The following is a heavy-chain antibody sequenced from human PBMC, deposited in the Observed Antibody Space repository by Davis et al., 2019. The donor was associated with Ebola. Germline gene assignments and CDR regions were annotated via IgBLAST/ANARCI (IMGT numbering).Heavy chain of an antibody. CDR1: GFAFDDFG. Sequence: PGGSLRLSCAASGFAFDDFGMSWVRQAPGKGLEWVSTIDGPTTNTHYGDSVKGRFTISRDNSKNTLFLQMDSLRPEDTAMYYCSSWVSSHFDFWGRGTLVTVSS. CDR2: IDGPTTNT. D-gene: IGHD6-13*01. J-gene: IGHJ4*02. V-gene: IGHV3-23*05. CDR3: SSWVSSHFDF.